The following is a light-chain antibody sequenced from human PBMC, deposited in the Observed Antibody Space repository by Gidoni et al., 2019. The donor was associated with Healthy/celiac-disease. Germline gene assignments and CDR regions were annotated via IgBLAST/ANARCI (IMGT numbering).Light chain of an antibody. CDR2: GAS. V-gene: IGKV3-20*01. CDR1: QSVSSSY. Sequence: EIVFTHPPATLSLSPGERATLSCRASQSVSSSYLAWYQQKPGQAPRLLTYGASSRATGIPDRFSGSGSGTDFTLTISRLEPEDFAVYYCQQYGSSPPKYTFGQGTKLEIK. J-gene: IGKJ2*01. CDR3: QQYGSSPPKYT.